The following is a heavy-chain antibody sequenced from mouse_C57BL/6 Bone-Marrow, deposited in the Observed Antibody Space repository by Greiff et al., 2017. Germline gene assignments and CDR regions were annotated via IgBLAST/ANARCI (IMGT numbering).Heavy chain of an antibody. D-gene: IGHD1-1*02. J-gene: IGHJ3*01. CDR2: IDPEDGAT. CDR3: ALWSY. CDR1: GFHIQDYY. V-gene: IGHV14-2*01. Sequence: EVKLMESGAELVKPGASVKLSCKASGFHIQDYYMHWVKQRTEQGLEWIGRIDPEDGATKYAPKFQGKATITADTTSNTAYLQLSSLTAEDTAVYYCALWSYWGQGTLVTVSA.